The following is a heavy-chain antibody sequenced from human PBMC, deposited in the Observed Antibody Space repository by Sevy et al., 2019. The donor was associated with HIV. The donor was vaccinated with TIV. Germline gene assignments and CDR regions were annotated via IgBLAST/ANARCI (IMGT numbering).Heavy chain of an antibody. CDR3: AKDQGGLLWFGIDAFDI. CDR2: ISYDGSNK. V-gene: IGHV3-30*18. D-gene: IGHD3-10*01. J-gene: IGHJ3*02. CDR1: GFTFSSYG. Sequence: GGSLRLSCAASGFTFSSYGMHWVRQAPGKGLEWVAVISYDGSNKYYADSGKGRFTISRDNSKNTLYLQMNSLRAEDTAVYYCAKDQGGLLWFGIDAFDIWGQGTMVTVSS.